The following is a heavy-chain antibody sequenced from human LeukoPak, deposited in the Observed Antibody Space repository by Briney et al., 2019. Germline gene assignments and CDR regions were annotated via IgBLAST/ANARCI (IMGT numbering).Heavy chain of an antibody. CDR2: INPNSGGT. Sequence: ASAKVSCKASGYTFTDYYMHWVRQAPGQGLEWMGWINPNSGGTNYAQKFQGRVTMTRDTSISTAYMELSRLRSDDTAVYYCARWDPTYDIAASGTSNYYWGQGTLVTVSS. V-gene: IGHV1-2*02. D-gene: IGHD6-13*01. CDR3: ARWDPTYDIAASGTSNYY. J-gene: IGHJ4*02. CDR1: GYTFTDYY.